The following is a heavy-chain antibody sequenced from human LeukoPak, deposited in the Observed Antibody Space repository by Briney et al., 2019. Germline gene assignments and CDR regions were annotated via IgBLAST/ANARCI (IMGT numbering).Heavy chain of an antibody. V-gene: IGHV4-61*02. CDR3: ARALYSSGWPHYYYYMDV. CDR1: GGSISSGSYC. D-gene: IGHD6-19*01. CDR2: IYSNGST. Sequence: SQTLSLTCTVSGGSISSGSYCWSWIRQPAGKGLEWIGRIYSNGSTNHKSSLKSRVTISVDTSKNQFSLKLSSVTAADTAVYYCARALYSSGWPHYYYYMDVWGKGTTVTVSS. J-gene: IGHJ6*03.